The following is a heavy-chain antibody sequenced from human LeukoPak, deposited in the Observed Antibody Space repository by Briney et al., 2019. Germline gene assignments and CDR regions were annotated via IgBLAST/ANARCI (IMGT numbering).Heavy chain of an antibody. D-gene: IGHD6-19*01. CDR1: GFTFSSYS. J-gene: IGHJ4*02. V-gene: IGHV3-20*04. Sequence: GGSLRLSCAASGFTFSSYSMNWVRQAPGKGLKWVSGINWDGGSTGHADSVKGRFTISRDNAKKSLYLQMNSLRAEDTALYYCARGDRSGWYFDYWGQGVLVTVSS. CDR3: ARGDRSGWYFDY. CDR2: INWDGGST.